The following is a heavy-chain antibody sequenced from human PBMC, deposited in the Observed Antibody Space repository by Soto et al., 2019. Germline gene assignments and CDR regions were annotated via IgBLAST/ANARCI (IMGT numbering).Heavy chain of an antibody. Sequence: ASVKVSCKSSGFTFTSYAIHWLRQAPGQRPQWMGWINGGSGNTKYSQDFQGRVTFTRDTFATTAYLELSSLRSEDTAVYYCARVPPWGNSAGDYYIQHYDVWGQGTTVTVSS. CDR2: INGGSGNT. V-gene: IGHV1-3*01. CDR3: ARVPPWGNSAGDYYIQHYDV. D-gene: IGHD3-10*01. CDR1: GFTFTSYA. J-gene: IGHJ6*02.